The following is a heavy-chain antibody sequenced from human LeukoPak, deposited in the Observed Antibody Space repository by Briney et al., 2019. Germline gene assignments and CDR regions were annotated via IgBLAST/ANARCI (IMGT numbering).Heavy chain of an antibody. CDR2: IFYGGNT. CDR1: GVSITTYF. CDR3: ARSGPHLLNNFDP. V-gene: IGHV4-59*08. J-gene: IGHJ5*02. D-gene: IGHD1/OR15-1a*01. Sequence: SETLSLTCSVSGVSITTYFWNWIRLSPGRGLEWIGYIFYGGNTNYNPSFKGRLTISLDTSKNQFSLETMSVIAAHTAVYHCARSGPHLLNNFDPWGQGTLVTVSS.